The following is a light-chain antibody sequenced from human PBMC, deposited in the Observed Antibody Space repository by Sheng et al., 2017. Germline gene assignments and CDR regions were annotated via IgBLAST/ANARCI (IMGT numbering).Light chain of an antibody. CDR2: DNN. V-gene: IGLV1-51*01. CDR3: GTWDSSLSAGWV. J-gene: IGLJ3*02. CDR1: SSNIGNNF. Sequence: QSVLTQPPSVSAAPGQRVTMSCSGSSSNIGNNFVSWYQHLPGTAPKLLIYDNNKRPSGIPDRFSGSKSGTSATLGITGLQTGDEADYYCGTWDSSLSAGWVFGGGTKLTVL.